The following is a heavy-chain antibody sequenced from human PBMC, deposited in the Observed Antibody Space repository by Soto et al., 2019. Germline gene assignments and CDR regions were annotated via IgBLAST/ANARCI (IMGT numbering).Heavy chain of an antibody. CDR2: INPSGGST. CDR3: ARGNSNRRHFDY. V-gene: IGHV1-46*01. Sequence: QVQLVQSGAEVRRPGASVKVSCKASGYTFTTNQIHWVRQAPGQGLEWMGTINPSGGSTTYGQRLQGRVTMTRDTSTNTVYVELTSLRSEDKALYYCARGNSNRRHFDYWGQGNLVTVSS. CDR1: GYTFTTNQ. D-gene: IGHD6-13*01. J-gene: IGHJ4*02.